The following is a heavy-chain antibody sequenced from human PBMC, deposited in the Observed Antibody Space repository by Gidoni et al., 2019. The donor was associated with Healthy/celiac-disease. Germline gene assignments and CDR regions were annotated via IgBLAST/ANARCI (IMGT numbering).Heavy chain of an antibody. CDR3: ARGYCSSTSCARSPDY. CDR2: ISSGVST. CDR1: GFTVRSNY. J-gene: IGHJ4*02. D-gene: IGHD2-2*01. V-gene: IGHV3-66*01. Sequence: EVQLVESGGGLVQPGGSLRLSCPASGFTVRSNYMIGVRQAPGKGLEWVSVISSGVSTYYAESVNGRCTISRYNSKNTLYLQMNSRRAEDTVVYDCARGYCSSTSCARSPDYWGQGTLVTVSS.